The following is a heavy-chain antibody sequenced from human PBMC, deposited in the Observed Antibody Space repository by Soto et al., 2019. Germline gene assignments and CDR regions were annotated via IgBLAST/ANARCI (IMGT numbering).Heavy chain of an antibody. D-gene: IGHD6-13*01. Sequence: VGSLRLSCAASGFTFSSYAMSWVRQAPGKGLEWVSAISGSGGSTYYADSVKGRFTISRDNSKNTLYLQMNSLRAEDTAVYYCAKSRIAASSGVRYYGMDVWGQGTTVTVSS. CDR1: GFTFSSYA. V-gene: IGHV3-23*01. J-gene: IGHJ6*02. CDR3: AKSRIAASSGVRYYGMDV. CDR2: ISGSGGST.